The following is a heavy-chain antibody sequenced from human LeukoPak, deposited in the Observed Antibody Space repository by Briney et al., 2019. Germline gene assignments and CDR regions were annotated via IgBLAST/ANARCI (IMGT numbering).Heavy chain of an antibody. CDR1: GYTFTGYY. J-gene: IGHJ6*02. Sequence: GASVKVSCKASGYTFTGYYMHWVRQAPGQGLEWMGWINPNSGATNYAQKFQGRVTVTRDTSITTAYMELSGLRSDDTAVYYCGREYGKSGQDDSRNGLDVWGQGTTVTVSS. V-gene: IGHV1-2*02. CDR3: GREYGKSGQDDSRNGLDV. CDR2: INPNSGAT. D-gene: IGHD3-22*01.